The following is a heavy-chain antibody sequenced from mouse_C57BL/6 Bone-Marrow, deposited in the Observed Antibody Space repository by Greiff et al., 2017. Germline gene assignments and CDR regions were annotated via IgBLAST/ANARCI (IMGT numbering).Heavy chain of an antibody. CDR2: IWGVGST. CDR1: GFSLTSYG. D-gene: IGHD3-1*01. V-gene: IGHV2-9*01. Sequence: VKLMESGPGLVAPSQSLSITCTVSGFSLTSYGVDWVRQPPGKGLEWLGVIWGVGSTNYNSALMSRLSISKDNSKSQVFLKMHSLQTDDTAMYCWDKHGTSGYSCGYGAVWGTGTLVTVSA. CDR3: DKHGTSGYSCGYGAV. J-gene: IGHJ3*01.